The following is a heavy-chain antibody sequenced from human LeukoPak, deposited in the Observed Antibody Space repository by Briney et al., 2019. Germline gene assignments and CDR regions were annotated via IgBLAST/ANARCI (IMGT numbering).Heavy chain of an antibody. V-gene: IGHV1-69*04. CDR3: AREGIVVVVAAANWFDP. J-gene: IGHJ5*02. Sequence: SVKVSCKASGGTFSSYTISWVRQAPGQGLEWMGRIIPILAIANYAQKFQGRVTITADKSTSTAYMELSSLRSEDTAVYYCAREGIVVVVAAANWFDPWGQGTLVTVSS. CDR1: GGTFSSYT. D-gene: IGHD2-15*01. CDR2: IIPILAIA.